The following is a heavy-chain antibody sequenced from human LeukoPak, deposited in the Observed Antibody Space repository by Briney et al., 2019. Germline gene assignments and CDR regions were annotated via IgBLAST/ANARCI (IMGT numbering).Heavy chain of an antibody. D-gene: IGHD3-10*01. V-gene: IGHV3-33*08. CDR2: IWYDGSNK. CDR1: GFTFSSYG. CDR3: ATYGSGSYLTPYYYYGMDV. Sequence: GGSLRLSCAASGFTFSSYGMHWVRQAPGKGLEWVAVIWYDGSNKYYADSVKGRFTISRDNSKNTLYLQMNSLRAEDTAVYYCATYGSGSYLTPYYYYGMDVWGQGTTVTVSS. J-gene: IGHJ6*02.